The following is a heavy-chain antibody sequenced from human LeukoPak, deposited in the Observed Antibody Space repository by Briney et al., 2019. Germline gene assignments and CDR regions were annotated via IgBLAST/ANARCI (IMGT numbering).Heavy chain of an antibody. CDR1: GFTFGDYY. J-gene: IGHJ4*02. V-gene: IGHV3-49*03. CDR2: IRNKAYGGTT. Sequence: GGSLRLSCTASGFTFGDYYMSWFRQAPGKGLEWVGFIRNKAYGGTTEYAASAKGRFTISRDDSNSIAYLQMNSLKTEDTALYYCTRGPRTFDYWGQGAPVTVSS. CDR3: TRGPRTFDY.